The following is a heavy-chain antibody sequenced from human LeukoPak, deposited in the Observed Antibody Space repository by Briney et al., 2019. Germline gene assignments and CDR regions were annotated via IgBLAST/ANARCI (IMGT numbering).Heavy chain of an antibody. Sequence: GGSLRLSCAASGFTFSSYSMNWVRQAPGKGLEWVSYISSSSSTIYYADSVKGRFTISRDNAKNSLYLQMNNLRAEDTAVYYCARGFGAVAGTELDYWGQGTLVTVSS. CDR3: ARGFGAVAGTELDY. CDR1: GFTFSSYS. V-gene: IGHV3-48*01. J-gene: IGHJ4*02. D-gene: IGHD6-19*01. CDR2: ISSSSSTI.